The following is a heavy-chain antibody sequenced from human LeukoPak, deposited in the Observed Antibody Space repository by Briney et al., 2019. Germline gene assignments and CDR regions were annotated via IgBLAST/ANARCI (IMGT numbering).Heavy chain of an antibody. CDR1: GYTFTSYG. V-gene: IGHV1-18*01. CDR3: ATNLVVQYWITYMEV. CDR2: ISAYNGNT. J-gene: IGHJ6*03. D-gene: IGHD1-1*01. Sequence: ASVKVSCKASGYTFTSYGISWVRQAPGQGLEWMGWISAYNGNTNYAQKLQGRVTMTTDTSTSTAYMELRSLRSDDTAVYYCATNLVVQYWITYMEVWGKGTTVTVSS.